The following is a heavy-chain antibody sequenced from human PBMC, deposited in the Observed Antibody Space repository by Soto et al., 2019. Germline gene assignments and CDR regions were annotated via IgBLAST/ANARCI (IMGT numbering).Heavy chain of an antibody. Sequence: QVQLVQSGAEVEKPGASVEVSCKASGYTFTSYGISWVRQAPGQGLEWMGWISAYNGNTNYAQKLQGRVTMTTDTSTSTAYMELRSLRSDDTAVRYCARVIPGTTFYYYYGMDVWGQGTTVTVSS. CDR1: GYTFTSYG. V-gene: IGHV1-18*01. D-gene: IGHD1-7*01. J-gene: IGHJ6*02. CDR3: ARVIPGTTFYYYYGMDV. CDR2: ISAYNGNT.